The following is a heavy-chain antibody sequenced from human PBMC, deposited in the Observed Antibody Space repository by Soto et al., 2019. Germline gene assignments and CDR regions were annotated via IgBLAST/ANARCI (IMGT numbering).Heavy chain of an antibody. CDR2: IYGNGGGT. J-gene: IGHJ4*02. CDR1: GFTFSTYS. CDR3: AKDFGLSSSWPIFDY. V-gene: IGHV3-23*01. D-gene: IGHD6-13*01. Sequence: PGGSLRLSCAGFGFTFSTYSMNWVRQAPGKGLEWVSSIYGNGGGTFYADSVKGRFTISRDNSKNILHLQMNSPRAEDTAVYYCAKDFGLSSSWPIFDYWGQGTLVTVSS.